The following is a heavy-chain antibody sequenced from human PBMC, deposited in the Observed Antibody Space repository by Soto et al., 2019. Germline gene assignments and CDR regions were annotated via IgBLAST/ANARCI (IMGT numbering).Heavy chain of an antibody. D-gene: IGHD1-26*01. CDR1: GYTLSELF. CDR2: FDPEEGNT. Sequence: QVQLVQSGAEVKKPGASVKVSCKVSGYTLSELFIHWVRQAPGKGLEWLGGFDPEEGNTIYYQKFRGRVNMTDDTSTDTAHMELSSLRSDDTAVYYCATGFPQGDLLQYWGQGTLVTVSS. J-gene: IGHJ4*02. V-gene: IGHV1-24*01. CDR3: ATGFPQGDLLQY.